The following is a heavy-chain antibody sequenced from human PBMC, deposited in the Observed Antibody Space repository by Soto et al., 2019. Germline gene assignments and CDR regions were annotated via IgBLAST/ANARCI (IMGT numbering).Heavy chain of an antibody. CDR1: RFTFNSYG. CDR2: ISYDGSNK. V-gene: IGHV3-30*18. D-gene: IGHD3-22*01. Sequence: GGSLRLSCAVSRFTFNSYGMHWVRQAPGKGLEWVALISYDGSNKYYADSVKGRFTASRDNFKNTFYLQMNSLRAEDTAVYYCAKDLDFDSSGANWFDPWGQGTVVTVSS. J-gene: IGHJ5*02. CDR3: AKDLDFDSSGANWFDP.